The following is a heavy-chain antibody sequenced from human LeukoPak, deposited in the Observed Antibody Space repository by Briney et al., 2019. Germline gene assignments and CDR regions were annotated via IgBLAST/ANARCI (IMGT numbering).Heavy chain of an antibody. CDR3: ARARGYDFWSGTDY. J-gene: IGHJ4*02. D-gene: IGHD3-3*01. CDR1: GFTFDDYG. V-gene: IGHV3-20*04. Sequence: GGPLRLSCAASGFTFDDYGMSWVRQAPGKGLEWVSGINWNGGSTGYADSVKGRFTISRDNAKNSLYLQMNSLRAEDTALYYCARARGYDFWSGTDYWGQGTLVTVSS. CDR2: INWNGGST.